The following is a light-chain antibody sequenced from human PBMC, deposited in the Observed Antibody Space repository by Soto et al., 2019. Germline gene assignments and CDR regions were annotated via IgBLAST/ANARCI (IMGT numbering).Light chain of an antibody. Sequence: DIQMTQSPSSLSASVGDTVTITCRASQNISTYLTWYQQKPGKAPKLLIYAAYTLQSGVPSRFSGSGSGTDFTLTISSLQPEDFAAYYCQQSYDMPWTFGQGTKVEIK. V-gene: IGKV1-39*01. CDR2: AAY. J-gene: IGKJ1*01. CDR3: QQSYDMPWT. CDR1: QNISTY.